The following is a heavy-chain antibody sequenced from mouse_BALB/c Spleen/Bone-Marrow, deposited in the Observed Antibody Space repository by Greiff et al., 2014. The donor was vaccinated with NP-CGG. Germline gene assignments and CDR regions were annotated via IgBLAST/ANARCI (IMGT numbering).Heavy chain of an antibody. CDR1: SYTFTSYW. Sequence: DLVKPGASVKLSCKASSYTFTSYWINWIKQRPGRGLEWIGRIPPGSGTTYYNEMFKGKATLTVDTSSTTAYIQLSSLSSEDSAVYFCARGSYYYGSSSPWFAYWGQGTLVTVSA. V-gene: IGHV1S41*01. CDR3: ARGSYYYGSSSPWFAY. CDR2: IPPGSGTT. J-gene: IGHJ3*01. D-gene: IGHD1-1*01.